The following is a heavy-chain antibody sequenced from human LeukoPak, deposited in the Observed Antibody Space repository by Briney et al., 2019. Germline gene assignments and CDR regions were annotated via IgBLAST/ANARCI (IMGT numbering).Heavy chain of an antibody. D-gene: IGHD3-3*01. CDR3: AKTIHSDFWRGYYSYFDY. Sequence: GGSLRLSCAASGFTFSSYAMNWVRQAPGKGLEWLSMISGSGDNTYYADSVKGRFTISRDNSKNTLYLQMSSLGAGDTAIYYCAKTIHSDFWRGYYSYFDYWGRGTLVTVSS. CDR2: ISGSGDNT. CDR1: GFTFSSYA. V-gene: IGHV3-23*01. J-gene: IGHJ4*02.